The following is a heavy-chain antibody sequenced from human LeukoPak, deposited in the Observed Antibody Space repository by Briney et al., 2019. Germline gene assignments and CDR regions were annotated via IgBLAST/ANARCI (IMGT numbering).Heavy chain of an antibody. V-gene: IGHV1-69*05. CDR3: ASPGPATYYYDSSVMLD. J-gene: IGHJ4*02. CDR1: GGTFSSYA. D-gene: IGHD3-22*01. CDR2: IIPIFGTA. Sequence: ASVKVSCKASGGTFSSYAISWVRQAPGQGLEWMGGIIPIFGTANYAQKFQGRVTITTDESTSTAYMELSRLRSEDTAVYYCASPGPATYYYDSSVMLDWGQGTLVTVSS.